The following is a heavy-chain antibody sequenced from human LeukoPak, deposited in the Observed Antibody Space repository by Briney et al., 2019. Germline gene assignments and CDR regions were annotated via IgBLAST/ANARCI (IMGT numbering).Heavy chain of an antibody. CDR1: GGSISSYY. J-gene: IGHJ1*01. CDR2: IYYSGST. CDR3: ASEVVTSIEYFQH. D-gene: IGHD2-21*02. V-gene: IGHV4-59*01. Sequence: SETLSLTCTVSGGSISSYYWSWIRQPPGKALEWIGYIYYSGSTDYNPSLKSRVTISVDTSKNQFSLKLRSVTAADTAVYYCASEVVTSIEYFQHWGQGTLVTVSS.